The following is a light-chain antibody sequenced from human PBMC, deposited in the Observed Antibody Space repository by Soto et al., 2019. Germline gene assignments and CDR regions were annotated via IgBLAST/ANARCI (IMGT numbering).Light chain of an antibody. Sequence: DIQMTQSPSSRSASVGDRVTITFRANQIISDYLNGYQQKAGKAPKFLIYASSSLQSGVPSRFRGSGSGTDFTLTLSSLQPEDFATYQCQQSYSTPTITFRQGTRLEIK. V-gene: IGKV1-39*01. CDR2: ASS. J-gene: IGKJ5*01. CDR3: QQSYSTPTIT. CDR1: QIISDY.